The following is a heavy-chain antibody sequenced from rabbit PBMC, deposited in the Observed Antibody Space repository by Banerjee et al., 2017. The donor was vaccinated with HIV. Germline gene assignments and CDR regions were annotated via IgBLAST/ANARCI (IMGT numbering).Heavy chain of an antibody. CDR1: GFSFSSSDY. CDR3: ARAGDAVDTFNL. D-gene: IGHD2-1*01. J-gene: IGHJ4*01. Sequence: QSLEESGGDLVKPGASLTLTCTASGFSFSSSDYMCWVRQAPGKGLEWIACINAVTGRAVYASWAKGRSTFSKTSSTTVTLQMTGLTAADTATFFCARAGDAVDTFNLWGQGTLVTVS. CDR2: INAVTGRA. V-gene: IGHV1S40*01.